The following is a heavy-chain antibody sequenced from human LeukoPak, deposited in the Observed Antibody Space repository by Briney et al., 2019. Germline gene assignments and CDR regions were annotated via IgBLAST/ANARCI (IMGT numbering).Heavy chain of an antibody. J-gene: IGHJ6*02. D-gene: IGHD2-15*01. CDR1: GGSISSSSYY. Sequence: SETLSLTCTVSGGSISSSSYYWGWIRQPPGKGLEWIGEINHSGSTNYNPSLKSRVTISVDTSKNPFSLKLSSVTAADTAVYYCAGGVVEGPDLAGGMDVWGQGTTVTVSS. CDR2: INHSGST. CDR3: AGGVVEGPDLAGGMDV. V-gene: IGHV4-39*07.